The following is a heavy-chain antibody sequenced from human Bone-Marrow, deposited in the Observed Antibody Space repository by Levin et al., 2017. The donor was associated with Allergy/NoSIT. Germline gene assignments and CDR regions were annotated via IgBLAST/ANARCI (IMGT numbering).Heavy chain of an antibody. V-gene: IGHV2-5*01. D-gene: IGHD1-14*01. Sequence: SGPTLVKPTQTLTLTCTFTGFSLSTSGVGVGWIRQPPKKALEWLALIYWNDDKRYSPSLKSRLTITKDTSKNQVVLTMTNMDPVDTATYYCAHSATIATCWSPELDYWGQGTLVTVSS. CDR1: GFSLSTSGVG. CDR2: IYWNDDK. CDR3: AHSATIATCWSPELDY. J-gene: IGHJ4*02.